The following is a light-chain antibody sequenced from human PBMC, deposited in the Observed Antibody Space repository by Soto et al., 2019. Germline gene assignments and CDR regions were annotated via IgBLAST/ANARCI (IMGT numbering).Light chain of an antibody. J-gene: IGKJ1*01. CDR1: QGISSY. CDR2: AAS. Sequence: ILMTQTTSSLSSSPGARVTITCRASQGISSYLAWYQQKPGKAPKLLIYAASTLQSGVPSRFSGSGSGTDFTLTISGLQSEDFAPYYCRQYYSETTRTFGQGTKVDIK. CDR3: RQYYSETTRT. V-gene: IGKV1-8*01.